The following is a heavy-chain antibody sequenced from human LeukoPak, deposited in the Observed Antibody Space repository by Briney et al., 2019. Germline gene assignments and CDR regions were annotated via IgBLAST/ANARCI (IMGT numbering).Heavy chain of an antibody. V-gene: IGHV4-39*01. CDR2: IYYSGST. Sequence: SETLSLTCTVSGGSISSRSYYWGWIRQPPGKGLEWIGDIYYSGSTYYNPSLKSRVTISVDTSKNQFSLKLSSVTAADTAVYYCARHPHIKELERRYAFDIWGQGTMVTVSS. D-gene: IGHD1-1*01. CDR1: GGSISSRSYY. CDR3: ARHPHIKELERRYAFDI. J-gene: IGHJ3*02.